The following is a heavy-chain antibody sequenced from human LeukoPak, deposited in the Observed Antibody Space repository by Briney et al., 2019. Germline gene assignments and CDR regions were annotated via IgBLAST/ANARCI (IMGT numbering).Heavy chain of an antibody. CDR3: ARRGWLVNFDY. V-gene: IGHV3-23*01. Sequence: GGSLRLSCAASGFTFSNNAMSWVRQAPGKGLEWVSSISSSGDNTHYADSVRGRFTISRDNSKDTLYLQMNTLRAEDTAIYYCARRGWLVNFDYWGQGTLVTVSS. CDR1: GFTFSNNA. D-gene: IGHD6-19*01. J-gene: IGHJ4*02. CDR2: ISSSGDNT.